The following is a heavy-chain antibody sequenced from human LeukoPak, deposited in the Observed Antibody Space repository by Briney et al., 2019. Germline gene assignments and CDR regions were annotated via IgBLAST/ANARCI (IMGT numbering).Heavy chain of an antibody. D-gene: IGHD2-2*01. J-gene: IGHJ4*02. V-gene: IGHV3-23*01. CDR1: GFTFSTYA. CDR3: VKDRCDRTTCPEV. CDR2: ISGSGDST. Sequence: PGGSLRLSCTASGFTFSTYAMSWVRQAPGEGLEWVSVISGSGDSTYSDSVKGRFTISRDNSKNTLHLQMSSLRAEDTALYYCVKDRCDRTTCPEVWGREPWSPSPQ.